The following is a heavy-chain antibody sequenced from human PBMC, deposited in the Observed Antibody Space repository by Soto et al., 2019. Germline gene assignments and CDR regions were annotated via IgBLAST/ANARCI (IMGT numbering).Heavy chain of an antibody. CDR3: ARESKWLSRFDY. CDR1: GGSFSGYY. CDR2: INHSGST. V-gene: IGHV4-34*01. D-gene: IGHD5-12*01. Sequence: PSETLSLTCAVYGGSFSGYYWSWFRQPPGKGLEWIGEINHSGSTNYNPSLKSRVTISVDTSKNQFSLKLSSVTAADTAVYYCARESKWLSRFDYWGQGTLVTVS. J-gene: IGHJ4*02.